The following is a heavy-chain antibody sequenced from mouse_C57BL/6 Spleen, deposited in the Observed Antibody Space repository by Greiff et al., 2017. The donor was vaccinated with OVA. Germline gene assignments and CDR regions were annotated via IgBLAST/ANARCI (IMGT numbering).Heavy chain of an antibody. CDR1: GYTFTSYW. D-gene: IGHD3-2*02. CDR2: IDPSDSYT. V-gene: IGHV1-59*01. CDR3: ARGHLRLDD. Sequence: QVQLQQSGAELVRPGTSVKLSCKASGYTFTSYWMHWVKQRPGKGLEWIGVIDPSDSYTNYNQKFKGKATLTVDTSSSTAYMQLSSLTSEDSAVCYCARGHLRLDDWGQGTTLTVSS. J-gene: IGHJ2*01.